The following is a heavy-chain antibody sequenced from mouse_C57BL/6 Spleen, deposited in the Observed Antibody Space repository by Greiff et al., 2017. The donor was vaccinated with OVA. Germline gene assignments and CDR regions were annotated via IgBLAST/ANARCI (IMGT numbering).Heavy chain of an antibody. V-gene: IGHV5-17*01. J-gene: IGHJ2*01. CDR3: LPSGGNY. CDR2: ISSGSSTI. CDR1: GFTFSDYG. Sequence: VKLMESGGGLVKPGGYLKLSCAASGFTFSDYGMHWVRQAPEKGLEWVAYISSGSSTIYYADTVKGRFTISRDNAKNTLFLQMTSLRSEDTAMYYCLPSGGNYWGQGTTLTVSS. D-gene: IGHD3-1*01.